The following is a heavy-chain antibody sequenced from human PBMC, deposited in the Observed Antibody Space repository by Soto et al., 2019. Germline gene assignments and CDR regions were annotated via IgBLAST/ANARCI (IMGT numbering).Heavy chain of an antibody. J-gene: IGHJ6*03. CDR2: MNPNSGNT. CDR1: GYTFTSYD. CDR3: ARAVYYYGSGSFHYYYYYMDV. V-gene: IGHV1-8*01. D-gene: IGHD3-10*01. Sequence: ASVKVSCKASGYTFTSYDINWVRQATGQGLEWMGWMNPNSGNTGYAQKFQGRVTMTRNTSISTAYMELSSLRSEDTAVYYCARAVYYYGSGSFHYYYYYMDVWGKGTTVTVSS.